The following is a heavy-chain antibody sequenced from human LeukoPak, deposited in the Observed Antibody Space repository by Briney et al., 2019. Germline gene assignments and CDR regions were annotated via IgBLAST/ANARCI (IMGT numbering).Heavy chain of an antibody. CDR2: IYTSGST. CDR1: GGSISSGSYY. D-gene: IGHD2-8*01. J-gene: IGHJ4*02. CDR3: AREPTPRYCTNGVCYGGFDY. Sequence: SQTLSLTCTVSGGSISSGSYYWSWIRQPAGKGLEWIVRIYTSGSTNYNPSLKSRVTISVDTSKNQFSLKLSSVTAADTAVYYCAREPTPRYCTNGVCYGGFDYWGQGTLVTVSS. V-gene: IGHV4-61*02.